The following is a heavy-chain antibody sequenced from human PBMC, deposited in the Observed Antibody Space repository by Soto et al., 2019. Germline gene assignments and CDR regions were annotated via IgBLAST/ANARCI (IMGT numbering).Heavy chain of an antibody. J-gene: IGHJ6*02. CDR1: GFTFSSYW. Sequence: GGSLRLSCAASGFTFSSYWMSWVRQAPGKGLEWVANIKQDGSEKYYVDSVKGRFTISRDNAKNSLYLQMNSLRAEDTAVYYCARGTKVHYGDYAYGMDVWGQGTTVTVSS. V-gene: IGHV3-7*05. CDR3: ARGTKVHYGDYAYGMDV. D-gene: IGHD4-17*01. CDR2: IKQDGSEK.